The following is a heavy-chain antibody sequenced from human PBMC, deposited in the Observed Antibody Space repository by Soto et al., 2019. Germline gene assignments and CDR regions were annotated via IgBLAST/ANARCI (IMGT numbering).Heavy chain of an antibody. D-gene: IGHD6-19*01. CDR3: ARDRDGGWFHMDV. J-gene: IGHJ6*02. V-gene: IGHV3-33*01. CDR2: IWSDGKKE. Sequence: QVQLVESGGGVVQPGRSLRLSCVGSGFPFWHYGMHWAAKAPGKGLEWLAVIWSDGKKESYADFVKGRFAISRDNFKDTLYLQMNSLRAEDTAVYYCARDRDGGWFHMDVWGQGTTVTVSS. CDR1: GFPFWHYG.